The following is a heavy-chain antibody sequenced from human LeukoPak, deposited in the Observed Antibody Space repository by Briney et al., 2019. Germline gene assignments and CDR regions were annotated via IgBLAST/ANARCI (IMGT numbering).Heavy chain of an antibody. CDR1: GFTLSSSS. CDR3: AKGSGSYLSPLYYFDY. CDR2: ISSSSSYI. D-gene: IGHD1-26*01. V-gene: IGHV3-21*01. Sequence: GGSLRLSCAASGFTLSSSSMNWVRQAPGKGLEWVSSISSSSSYIYYADSLKGRFTISRDNAKNSLYLQMDSLRAEDTAVYYCAKGSGSYLSPLYYFDYWGQGTLVTVSS. J-gene: IGHJ4*02.